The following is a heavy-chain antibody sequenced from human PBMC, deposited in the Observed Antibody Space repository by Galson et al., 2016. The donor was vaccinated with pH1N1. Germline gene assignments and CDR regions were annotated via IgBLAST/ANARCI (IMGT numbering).Heavy chain of an antibody. D-gene: IGHD2-2*01. V-gene: IGHV7-4-1*02. CDR3: VRDGIIDCHGSSCFDY. J-gene: IGHJ4*01. CDR1: GYSFSSYA. CDR2: ISTNTGNP. Sequence: SVKVSCKASGYSFSSYAINWVRQAPGQGLERVGWISTNTGNPTYAQGFTGRFVFSLDTSVSAAYLQISGLKAEDTAVYYCVRDGIIDCHGSSCFDYWGQGTLVTVSS.